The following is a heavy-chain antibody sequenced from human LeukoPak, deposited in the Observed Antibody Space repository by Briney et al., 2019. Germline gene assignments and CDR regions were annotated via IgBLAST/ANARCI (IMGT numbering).Heavy chain of an antibody. CDR3: ARGGSYLSAFDI. CDR2: IFSSGTT. CDR1: GDSMSNYF. D-gene: IGHD1-26*01. Sequence: SETLSLTCTVSGDSMSNYFWTWIRQPAGKELEWIGRIFSSGTTNYNPALKSRVTLSVDTSRKQFSLKLTSVTAADTAVYYCARGGSYLSAFDIWGQGTMVTVSS. V-gene: IGHV4-4*07. J-gene: IGHJ3*02.